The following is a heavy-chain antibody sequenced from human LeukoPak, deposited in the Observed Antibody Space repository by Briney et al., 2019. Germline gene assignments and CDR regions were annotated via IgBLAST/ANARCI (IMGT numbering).Heavy chain of an antibody. Sequence: SETLSLTCTVSGGSICSYYWSWIRQPPGKGLEWIGYIYYSGSTNYNPSLKSRVTISVDTSKNQFSLKLSSVTAADTAVYYCARGYRYSYGTFDYWGQGTLVTVSS. V-gene: IGHV4-59*01. CDR2: IYYSGST. J-gene: IGHJ4*02. CDR3: ARGYRYSYGTFDY. D-gene: IGHD5-18*01. CDR1: GGSICSYY.